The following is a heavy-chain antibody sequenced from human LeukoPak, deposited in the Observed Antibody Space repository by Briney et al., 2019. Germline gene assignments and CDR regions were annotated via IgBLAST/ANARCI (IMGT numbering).Heavy chain of an antibody. D-gene: IGHD6-19*01. V-gene: IGHV3-7*03. Sequence: GRSLRLSCTASGFNFRDHWMDWVRQAPGKGLEWVGHIKTDGSETYYLDSLRGRFSISRDNTNNALYLQMNSLRVEDTAVYYCVKNNGWFHLAQWGQGTLVTVSS. J-gene: IGHJ4*02. CDR3: VKNNGWFHLAQ. CDR2: IKTDGSET. CDR1: GFNFRDHW.